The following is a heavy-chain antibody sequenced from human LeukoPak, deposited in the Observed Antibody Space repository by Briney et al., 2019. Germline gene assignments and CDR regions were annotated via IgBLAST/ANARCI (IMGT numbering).Heavy chain of an antibody. J-gene: IGHJ4*02. V-gene: IGHV1-18*01. CDR1: GYTFTSYG. D-gene: IGHD6-6*01. Sequence: ASVKVSCKASGYTFTSYGISWVRQAPGQGLEWMGWISAYNGNTNYAQKLQGRVTMTTDTSTGTAYMELRSLRSDDTAVYYCARESIAARPLDYWGQGTLVTVSS. CDR2: ISAYNGNT. CDR3: ARESIAARPLDY.